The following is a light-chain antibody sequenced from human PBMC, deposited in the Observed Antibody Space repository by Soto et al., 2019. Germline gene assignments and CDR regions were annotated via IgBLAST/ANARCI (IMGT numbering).Light chain of an antibody. J-gene: IGLJ1*01. CDR1: SSDVGAYKY. Sequence: QSVLTQPASVSGSPGQSVTISCTGTSSDVGAYKYVSWYQQHPGKAPKLMIYEVSNRPSGVSNRFSGYKSGNTASLTISGLQADDEADYYCNSYAGDIIRFVFGTGTKVTVL. V-gene: IGLV2-14*01. CDR2: EVS. CDR3: NSYAGDIIRFV.